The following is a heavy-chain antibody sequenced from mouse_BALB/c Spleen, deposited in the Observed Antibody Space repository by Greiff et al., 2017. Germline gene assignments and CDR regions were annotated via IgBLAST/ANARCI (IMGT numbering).Heavy chain of an antibody. J-gene: IGHJ3*01. CDR3: ARDAPYGSAWFAY. V-gene: IGHV7-1*02. D-gene: IGHD2-2*01. Sequence: EVKVVESGGGLVQPGGSLRLSCATSGFTFSDFYMEWVRQPPGKRLEWIAASRNKANDYTTEYSASVKGRFIVSRDTSQSILYLQMNALRAEDTAIYYCARDAPYGSAWFAYWGQGTLVTVSA. CDR1: GFTFSDFY. CDR2: SRNKANDYTT.